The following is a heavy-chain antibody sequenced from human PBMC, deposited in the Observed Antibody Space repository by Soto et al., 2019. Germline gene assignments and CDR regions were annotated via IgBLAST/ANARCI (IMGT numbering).Heavy chain of an antibody. V-gene: IGHV1-69*12. CDR2: IIPLFGTP. D-gene: IGHD3-22*01. CDR3: AREMEGHDYDSSGPLDY. J-gene: IGHJ4*02. Sequence: QVQLVQSGSEVKKPGSSVRISCKASGGNFSTYTITWVRQAPGQGLEWMGGIIPLFGTPNYAQKFRGRVRIIADESTRTAYMELSSLRSEDTAVYYCAREMEGHDYDSSGPLDYWGQGTQVTVS. CDR1: GGNFSTYT.